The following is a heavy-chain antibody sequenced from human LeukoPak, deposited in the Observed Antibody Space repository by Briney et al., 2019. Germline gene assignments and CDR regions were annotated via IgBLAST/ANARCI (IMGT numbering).Heavy chain of an antibody. CDR1: GGSFSGYY. D-gene: IGHD3-22*01. CDR2: INHSGST. J-gene: IGHJ4*02. Sequence: PSETLSLTCAVYGGSFSGYYWSWIRQPPGKGLEWIGEINHSGSTNYNPSLKSRVTISVDTSKNQFSLKLSSVTAADTAVYYCARLRTYYYDSSGYTIDYWGQGTLVTVSS. CDR3: ARLRTYYYDSSGYTIDY. V-gene: IGHV4-34*01.